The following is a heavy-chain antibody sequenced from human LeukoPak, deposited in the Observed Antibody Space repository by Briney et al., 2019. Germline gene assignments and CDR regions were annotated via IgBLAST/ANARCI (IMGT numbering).Heavy chain of an antibody. CDR1: GFTFSSYA. D-gene: IGHD3-3*01. Sequence: PGGSLRLSCAASGFTFSSYAMSWVRQAPGKGLEWVSAISGSGGSTYYADSVKGRFTISRDNSKNTLYLQMNSLRAEDTAVYYCAKGETYYDFWSGYRDDYYFDYWGQGTLVTVSS. J-gene: IGHJ4*02. CDR2: ISGSGGST. CDR3: AKGETYYDFWSGYRDDYYFDY. V-gene: IGHV3-23*01.